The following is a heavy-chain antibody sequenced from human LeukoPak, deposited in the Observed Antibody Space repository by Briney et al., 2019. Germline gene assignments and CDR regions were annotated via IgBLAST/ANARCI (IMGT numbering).Heavy chain of an antibody. V-gene: IGHV3-23*01. J-gene: IGHJ4*02. Sequence: PGGSLRLSCAASGFTFSSYAMSWVRQAPGKGLEWVSAISGIGDNTYYADSVKGRSTISRDNSKNTLYLQMNSLRAEDTAVYYCARGYDFWSGYSFDYWGQGTLVTVSS. CDR2: ISGIGDNT. CDR1: GFTFSSYA. CDR3: ARGYDFWSGYSFDY. D-gene: IGHD3-3*01.